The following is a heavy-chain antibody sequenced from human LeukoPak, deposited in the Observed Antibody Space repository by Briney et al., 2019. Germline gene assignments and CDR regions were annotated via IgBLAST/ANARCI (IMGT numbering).Heavy chain of an antibody. J-gene: IGHJ5*02. CDR2: FDPEQPAT. V-gene: IGHV1-24*01. D-gene: IGHD4-17*01. CDR1: GNSVSDLN. CDR3: AKAGVLTTMNADWFDP. Sequence: ASVKVSCKVSGNSVSDLNIQWVRQAPGKGLECMGGFDPEQPATVYAEKFQGRLTMTRNTSINTAYMELSSLRSDDTAVYYCAKAGVLTTMNADWFDPWGQGTLVTVSS.